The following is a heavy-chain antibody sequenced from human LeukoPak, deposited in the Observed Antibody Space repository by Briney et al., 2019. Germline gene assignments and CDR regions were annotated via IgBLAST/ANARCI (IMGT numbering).Heavy chain of an antibody. Sequence: GGSLRLSCAASGFTFSSYAMSWVRQAPGKGLEWVSAISGSGDSTYYADSVKGRFTISRDNSKNTLFLQMNNLRVEDMAVFYCAKDWNWAIDYWGQGTLVTVSS. J-gene: IGHJ4*02. CDR3: AKDWNWAIDY. CDR1: GFTFSSYA. V-gene: IGHV3-23*01. D-gene: IGHD1-7*01. CDR2: ISGSGDST.